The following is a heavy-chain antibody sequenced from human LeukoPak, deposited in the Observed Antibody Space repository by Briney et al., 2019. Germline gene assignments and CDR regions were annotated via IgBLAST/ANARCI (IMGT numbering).Heavy chain of an antibody. J-gene: IGHJ4*02. D-gene: IGHD3-10*01. Sequence: PGGCLRLSCGADGFTVSSYAMGWVSQAPGKGVGWVSSINGSGDNTYYADPVKRRFTISRHNSKTPLSLQMTSLRAEDTAIYYCAKSMSDSGSRTQPLDYWGQGTLVTVSS. V-gene: IGHV3-23*01. CDR2: INGSGDNT. CDR1: GFTVSSYA. CDR3: AKSMSDSGSRTQPLDY.